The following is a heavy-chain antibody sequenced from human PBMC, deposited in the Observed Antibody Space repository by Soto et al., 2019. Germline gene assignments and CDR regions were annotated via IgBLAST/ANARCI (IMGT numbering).Heavy chain of an antibody. D-gene: IGHD2-2*01. J-gene: IGHJ4*02. Sequence: KSSETLSLTCTVSGGSISGCYWSWIRQIPGKGLEWIGYIFHTGRTNYNPSLKSRVSFSVDTSKNQFSLKLSSVTAADTAVYYCARYSCTSGTCYYFDYWGQGTLVTVSS. CDR3: ARYSCTSGTCYYFDY. CDR1: GGSISGCY. CDR2: IFHTGRT. V-gene: IGHV4-59*01.